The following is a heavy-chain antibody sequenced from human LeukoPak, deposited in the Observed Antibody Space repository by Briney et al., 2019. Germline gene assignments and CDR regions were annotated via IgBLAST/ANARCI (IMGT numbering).Heavy chain of an antibody. CDR3: ARDGELVVVTAILDY. J-gene: IGHJ4*02. D-gene: IGHD2-21*02. CDR2: ISYDGSNK. Sequence: GSLRLSCAASGFTFSSYAMHWVRQAPGKGLEWVAVISYDGSNKYYADSVKGRFTISRDNSKNTLYLQMNSLRAEDTAVYYCARDGELVVVTAILDYWGQGTLVTVSS. CDR1: GFTFSSYA. V-gene: IGHV3-30-3*01.